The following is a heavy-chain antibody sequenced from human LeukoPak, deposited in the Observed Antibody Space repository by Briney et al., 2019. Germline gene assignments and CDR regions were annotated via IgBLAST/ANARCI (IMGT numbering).Heavy chain of an antibody. CDR3: ARALYDYGDYVSGY. D-gene: IGHD4-17*01. Sequence: GGSLRLSCAASGFTFSSYWMSWDRQAPGKGLAWVASIKQDGTEKYYVDSLKGRFTISRDNAKNSLYLQMHSLRVDDTAVYYCARALYDYGDYVSGYWGQGTLVTVSS. J-gene: IGHJ4*02. V-gene: IGHV3-7*01. CDR1: GFTFSSYW. CDR2: IKQDGTEK.